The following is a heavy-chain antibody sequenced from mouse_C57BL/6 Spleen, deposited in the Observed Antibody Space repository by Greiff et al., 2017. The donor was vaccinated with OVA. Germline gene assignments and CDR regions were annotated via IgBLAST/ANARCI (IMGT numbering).Heavy chain of an antibody. D-gene: IGHD1-1*01. V-gene: IGHV1-52*01. Sequence: QVQLQQPGAELVRPGSSVKLSCKASGYTFTSYWLHWVKQRPIQVLEWIGNIDPSDSDTHYNQKFKDKATLTVDKSSSTAYMQLSSLTSEDSAVYYCASKGDYYGSSYWYFDVWGTGTTVTVSS. J-gene: IGHJ1*03. CDR1: GYTFTSYW. CDR3: ASKGDYYGSSYWYFDV. CDR2: IDPSDSDT.